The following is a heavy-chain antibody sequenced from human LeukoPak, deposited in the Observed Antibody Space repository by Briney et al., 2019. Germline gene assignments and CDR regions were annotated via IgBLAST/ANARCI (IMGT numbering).Heavy chain of an antibody. CDR1: GYTFTGYY. CDR2: INPNSGGT. D-gene: IGHD4-11*01. J-gene: IGHJ6*03. Sequence: GASVKVSCKASGYTFTGYYRNWVRQAPGQGLEGMGGINPNSGGTNYAQKFQGRVTMTRDTSISTAYMELSRLRSDNTAVYYCARLQSGRNYYYYYMDVWGKGTTVTVSS. CDR3: ARLQSGRNYYYYYMDV. V-gene: IGHV1-2*02.